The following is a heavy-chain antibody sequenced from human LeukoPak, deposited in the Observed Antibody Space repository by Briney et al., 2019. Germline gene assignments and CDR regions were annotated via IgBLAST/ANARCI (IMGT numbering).Heavy chain of an antibody. Sequence: GASVKVSCKASGYTFTDYSIHWMRQAPGQGLEWMGWINPHSGGTSYAQNFQGRVTMTRDTSITTAYMELSRLTSDDTAMYYCARSKSADYWGQGTLVTVSS. V-gene: IGHV1-2*02. CDR3: ARSKSADY. D-gene: IGHD4-11*01. CDR1: GYTFTDYS. J-gene: IGHJ4*02. CDR2: INPHSGGT.